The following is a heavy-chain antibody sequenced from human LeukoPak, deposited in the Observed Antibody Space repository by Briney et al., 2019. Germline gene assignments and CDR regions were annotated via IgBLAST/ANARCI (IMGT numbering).Heavy chain of an antibody. J-gene: IGHJ4*02. CDR1: GFTFSTYS. CDR2: ISSSGTYI. Sequence: GGSLRLSCAASGFTFSTYSMNWVRQAPGRGLERVSAISSSGTYIYYADSMRGRFTISRDNSKNSLYLQMNSLRAEDTAVYYCASSFPRRDDYISNYFDYWGQGTLVTVSS. D-gene: IGHD5-24*01. V-gene: IGHV3-21*01. CDR3: ASSFPRRDDYISNYFDY.